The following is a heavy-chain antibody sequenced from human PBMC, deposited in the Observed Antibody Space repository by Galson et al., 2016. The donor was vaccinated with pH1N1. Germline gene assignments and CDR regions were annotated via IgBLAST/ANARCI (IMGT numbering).Heavy chain of an antibody. Sequence: PALVKPTQTLTLTCTFSGFSLTTSGVGVGWIRQPPGKALEWLALIYWDDAERYSPSLKNRLTITKDTSKNQVVLTMTNMDPMDTATYFCAHREVMITNAFDIWGQGTMVTVSS. CDR3: AHREVMITNAFDI. D-gene: IGHD3-16*01. J-gene: IGHJ3*02. CDR1: GFSLTTSGVG. V-gene: IGHV2-5*02. CDR2: IYWDDAE.